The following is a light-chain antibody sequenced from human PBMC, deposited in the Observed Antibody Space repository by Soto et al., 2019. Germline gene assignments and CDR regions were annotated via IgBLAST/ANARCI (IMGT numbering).Light chain of an antibody. Sequence: VLMTQSPDTLYVSPGESVALSCRASQSVSDNSAWYQQKPGQAPRLLISGASSRATGIPDRFSGSGSGTDFALTISRLEPEDSAVFYCQQYGTSQWTFGQRTKVDIK. CDR3: QQYGTSQWT. V-gene: IGKV3-20*01. CDR1: QSVSDN. CDR2: GAS. J-gene: IGKJ1*01.